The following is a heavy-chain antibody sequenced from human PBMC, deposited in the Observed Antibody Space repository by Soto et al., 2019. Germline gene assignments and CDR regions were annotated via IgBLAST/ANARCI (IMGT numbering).Heavy chain of an antibody. CDR3: ARDRGQDYYDSRDYFDY. D-gene: IGHD3-22*01. J-gene: IGHJ4*02. V-gene: IGHV3-23*01. CDR1: GFTFSSYA. CDR2: ISGSGGST. Sequence: GGSLRLSCAASGFTFSSYAMSWVRQAPGKGLEWVSAISGSGGSTYYADSVKGRFTISRDNSKNTLYLQMNSLRAEDTAVYYCARDRGQDYYDSRDYFDYWGQGTLVTVSS.